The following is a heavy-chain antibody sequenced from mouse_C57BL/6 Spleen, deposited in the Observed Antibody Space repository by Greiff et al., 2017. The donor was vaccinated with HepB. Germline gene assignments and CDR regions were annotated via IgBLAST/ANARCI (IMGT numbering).Heavy chain of an antibody. CDR2: INPYNGGT. J-gene: IGHJ4*01. D-gene: IGHD2-1*01. CDR1: GYTFTDYY. Sequence: EVQLQQSGPVLVKPGASVKMSCKASGYTFTDYYMNWVKQSHGKSLEWIGVINPYNGGTSYNQKFKGKATLTVDKSSSTAYMERNSLTSEDSAVYSCARMGYYGNSIYAMDYWGQGTSVTVSS. CDR3: ARMGYYGNSIYAMDY. V-gene: IGHV1-19*01.